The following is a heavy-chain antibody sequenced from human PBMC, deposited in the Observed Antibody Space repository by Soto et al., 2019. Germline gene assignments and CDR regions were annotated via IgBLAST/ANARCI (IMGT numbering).Heavy chain of an antibody. Sequence: EVQLVESGGGLVQPGGSLTLSCAASGFTFSNYWMSWVRQAPGKGLEWVAIIKQDASERYFVDSVKGRFTISRDNDKNSLYLQMNSLTAEDTAVYYCARKASNGGYFVDYGLDVWGQGTTVTVS. J-gene: IGHJ6*02. CDR3: ARKASNGGYFVDYGLDV. CDR1: GFTFSNYW. D-gene: IGHD6-19*01. CDR2: IKQDASER. V-gene: IGHV3-7*05.